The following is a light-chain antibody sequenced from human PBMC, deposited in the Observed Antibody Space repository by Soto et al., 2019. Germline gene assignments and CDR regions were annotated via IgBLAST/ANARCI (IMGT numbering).Light chain of an antibody. J-gene: IGKJ4*01. Sequence: DIQMTQSPSTLSASVGDRVTITCRASQSISSWLAWYQQKPGKAPKLLIYDASSLESGVPSRFSGSGSGIEFTLTISSLQPDDFATYYCQQYNSYPATFGGGTKVDIK. CDR1: QSISSW. CDR3: QQYNSYPAT. CDR2: DAS. V-gene: IGKV1-5*01.